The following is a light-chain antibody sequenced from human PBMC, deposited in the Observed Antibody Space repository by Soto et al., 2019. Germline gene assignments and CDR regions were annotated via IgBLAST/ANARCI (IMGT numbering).Light chain of an antibody. J-gene: IGKJ5*01. CDR2: GAS. CDR3: QQYSNSIT. Sequence: EMVIIHSPTTLSVSPGERATLSRMSSQTVYRDYLAWFQQKPGQPPRLLIYGASSRATGIPDRFSGSGSGTDFTLTINRLEPEDFAVYYCQQYSNSITFGQGTRLEI. CDR1: QTVYRDY. V-gene: IGKV3-20*01.